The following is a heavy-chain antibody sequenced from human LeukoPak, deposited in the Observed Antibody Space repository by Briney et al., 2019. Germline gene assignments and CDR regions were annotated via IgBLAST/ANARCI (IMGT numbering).Heavy chain of an antibody. Sequence: GGSLRLSCAASGFTLSTYYMNWVRQAPGKGLEWVSIIYSGATTYADSVKGRFTISRDTSKNTVSLQMNSLRADDTAVYFCARVGDHFHWNLDLWGRGTLVIVCS. CDR1: GFTLSTYY. V-gene: IGHV3-53*01. J-gene: IGHJ2*01. D-gene: IGHD3-3*02. CDR2: IYSGATT. CDR3: ARVGDHFHWNLDL.